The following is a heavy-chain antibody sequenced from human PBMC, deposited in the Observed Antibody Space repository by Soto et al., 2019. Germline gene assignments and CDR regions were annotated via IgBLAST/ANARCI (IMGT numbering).Heavy chain of an antibody. J-gene: IGHJ4*02. Sequence: ASVKVSCKASGYTFTGYYMHWVRQAPGQGLEWMGWINPNSGGTNYAQKFQGWVTMTRDTSISTAYMELSRLRSDDTAVYYCARDLQNRAGVFDYWGQGTLVTVSS. CDR2: INPNSGGT. D-gene: IGHD6-13*01. CDR3: ARDLQNRAGVFDY. V-gene: IGHV1-2*04. CDR1: GYTFTGYY.